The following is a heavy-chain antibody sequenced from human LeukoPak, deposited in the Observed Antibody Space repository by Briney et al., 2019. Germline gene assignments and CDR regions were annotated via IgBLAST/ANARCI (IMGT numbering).Heavy chain of an antibody. J-gene: IGHJ4*02. CDR1: GGSISSGGYY. Sequence: SETLSLTCTVSGGSISSGGYYWSWIRQPAGKGLEWIGRIYTSGSTNYNPSLKSRVTISVDTSKNQFSLKLSSVTPADTAVYYCARSGAVAGLYYFDYWGQGTLVTVSS. CDR3: ARSGAVAGLYYFDY. V-gene: IGHV4-61*02. D-gene: IGHD6-19*01. CDR2: IYTSGST.